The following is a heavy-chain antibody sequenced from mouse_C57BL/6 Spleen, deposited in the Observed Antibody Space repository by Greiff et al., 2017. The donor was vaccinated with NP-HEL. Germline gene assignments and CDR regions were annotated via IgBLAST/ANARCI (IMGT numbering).Heavy chain of an antibody. CDR1: GYTFTDYE. CDR2: IDPETGGT. Sequence: VQLQQSGAELVRPGASVTLSCKASGYTFTDYEMHWVKQTPVHGLEWIGAIDPETGGTAYNQKFKGKAILTADKSSSTAYMELRSLTSEDSAVYYCTRSPDLEGLYYAMDYWGQGTSVTVSS. J-gene: IGHJ4*01. D-gene: IGHD3-3*01. V-gene: IGHV1-15*01. CDR3: TRSPDLEGLYYAMDY.